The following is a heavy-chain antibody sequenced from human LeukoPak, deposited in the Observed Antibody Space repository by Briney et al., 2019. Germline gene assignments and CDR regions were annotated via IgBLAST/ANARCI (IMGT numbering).Heavy chain of an antibody. CDR2: IPYDGSKK. Sequence: GGSLRLSCAASGFTFSSYGVHWVRQAPGKGLEWVAAIPYDGSKKYYADSVKGRFTISRDNTKNTLYLQMNSLRAEDTAVYYCAKEMPAAGYTGYFDLWGRGTLVTVSS. V-gene: IGHV3-30*18. CDR3: AKEMPAAGYTGYFDL. CDR1: GFTFSSYG. D-gene: IGHD6-13*01. J-gene: IGHJ2*01.